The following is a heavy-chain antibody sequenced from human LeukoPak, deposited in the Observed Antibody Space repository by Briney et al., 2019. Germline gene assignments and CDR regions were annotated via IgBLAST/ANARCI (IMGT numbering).Heavy chain of an antibody. Sequence: ETLSLTCTVSGGSISSYYWSWIRQPPGKGLEWIGYIYYSGSTNYNPSLKSRVTISVDTSKNQFSLKLSSVTAADTAVYYCARVGGTPYYYYYMDVWGKGTTVTVSS. J-gene: IGHJ6*03. V-gene: IGHV4-59*01. CDR1: GGSISSYY. CDR3: ARVGGTPYYYYYMDV. CDR2: IYYSGST. D-gene: IGHD6-19*01.